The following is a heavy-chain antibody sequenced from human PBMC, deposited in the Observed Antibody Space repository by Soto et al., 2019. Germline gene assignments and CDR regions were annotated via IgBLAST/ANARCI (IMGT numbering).Heavy chain of an antibody. Sequence: ASVKVSCKASGGTFSSNTIIWVRQAPGQGLEWMGRIIPILGIANYAQKFQGRVTITADKSTSTAYMELSSLRSEDTAVYYCARAKYYDSSGYYRGDWFDPWGQGTLVTVSS. CDR2: IIPILGIA. V-gene: IGHV1-69*02. CDR1: GGTFSSNT. CDR3: ARAKYYDSSGYYRGDWFDP. D-gene: IGHD3-22*01. J-gene: IGHJ5*02.